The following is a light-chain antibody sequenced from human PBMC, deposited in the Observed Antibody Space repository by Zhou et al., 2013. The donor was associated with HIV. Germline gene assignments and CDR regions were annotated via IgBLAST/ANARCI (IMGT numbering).Light chain of an antibody. J-gene: IGKJ5*01. Sequence: DIQMTQSPSTLSAFVGDRVTITCRAGQNIKSWLAWYQQKPGKAPKVLISKTSNLESGVPSRFSGSGSGTEFNLTISRLQPEDDAIYYCQQYNTYPLTFGQGTRLEI. CDR1: QNIKSW. V-gene: IGKV1-5*03. CDR2: KTS. CDR3: QQYNTYPLT.